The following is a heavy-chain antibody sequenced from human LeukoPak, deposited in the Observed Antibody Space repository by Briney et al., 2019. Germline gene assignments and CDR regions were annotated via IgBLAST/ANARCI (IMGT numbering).Heavy chain of an antibody. J-gene: IGHJ1*01. CDR1: GFTFSSYA. CDR3: ARRGVRITMIVVVINPAEYFQH. CDR2: ISYDGSNK. V-gene: IGHV3-30-3*01. Sequence: PGRSLRLSCAASGFTFSSYAMHWVRQAPGKGLEWVAVISYDGSNKYYADSVKGRFTISRDNSKNTLYLQMNSLRAEDTAVYYCARRGVRITMIVVVINPAEYFQHWGQGTLVTVSS. D-gene: IGHD3-22*01.